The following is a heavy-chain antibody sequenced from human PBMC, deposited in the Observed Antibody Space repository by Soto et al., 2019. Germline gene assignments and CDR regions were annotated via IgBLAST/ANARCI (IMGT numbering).Heavy chain of an antibody. J-gene: IGHJ4*02. V-gene: IGHV3-23*01. CDR3: AKGHDPNYCSSTSCYFAY. CDR2: ISGSGGST. D-gene: IGHD2-2*01. CDR1: GFTFSSYA. Sequence: SGGSLRLSCAASGFTFSSYAMSWVRQAPGKGLEWVSAISGSGGSTYYADSVKGRFTISRDNSKNTLYLQMNSLRAEDTAVYYCAKGHDPNYCSSTSCYFAYWGQGTLVTVSS.